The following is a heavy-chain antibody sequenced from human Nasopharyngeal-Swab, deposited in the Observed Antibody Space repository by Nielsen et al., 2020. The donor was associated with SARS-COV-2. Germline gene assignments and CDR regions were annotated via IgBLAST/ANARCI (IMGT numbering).Heavy chain of an antibody. CDR3: AKEGTYGYYMDV. D-gene: IGHD4-17*01. CDR2: ISWDGGST. CDR1: GFTFDDYT. V-gene: IGHV3-43*01. J-gene: IGHJ6*03. Sequence: GESLKISCAASGFTFDDYTMHWVRQAPGKGLEWVSLISWDGGSTYYADSVKGRFTISRDNSKNSLYLQMNGLRTEDTALYYCAKEGTYGYYMDVWGKGTTVTVSS.